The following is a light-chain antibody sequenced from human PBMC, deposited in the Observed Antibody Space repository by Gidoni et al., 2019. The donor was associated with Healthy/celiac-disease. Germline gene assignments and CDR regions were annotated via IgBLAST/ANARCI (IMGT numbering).Light chain of an antibody. CDR3: QQYNNWPLLT. Sequence: DIVMTQSPATLSVSPGERATLSCRASQSVSSNLAWYQQKPGQAPRLLLYGASTRSTGIPARFSGSGSGTEFTLTISSLQSEDFAVYYCQQYNNWPLLTFGGWTKVEIK. CDR1: QSVSSN. V-gene: IGKV3-15*01. CDR2: GAS. J-gene: IGKJ4*01.